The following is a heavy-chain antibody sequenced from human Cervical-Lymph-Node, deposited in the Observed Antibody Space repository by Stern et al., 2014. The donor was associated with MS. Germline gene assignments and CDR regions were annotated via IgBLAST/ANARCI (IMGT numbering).Heavy chain of an antibody. CDR1: GYNFNNYW. V-gene: IGHV5-51*01. CDR3: ATYSKSSIRAYNI. J-gene: IGHJ3*02. Sequence: EVQLVESGAEVQRPGESLRISCKGSGYNFNNYWIGWVRQMPGKGPEWMGIIYPADSDTRYSPSVQGQVTISADKYRTTAYLEWSSLKASDTAMYYCATYSKSSIRAYNIWGQGTKFTVSS. CDR2: IYPADSDT. D-gene: IGHD6-6*01.